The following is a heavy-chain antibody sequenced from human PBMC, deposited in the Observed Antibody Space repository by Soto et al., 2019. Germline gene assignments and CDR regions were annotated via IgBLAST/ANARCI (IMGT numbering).Heavy chain of an antibody. CDR3: ARGDYDLWSGYLGFEP. J-gene: IGHJ5*02. CDR2: INHSGST. V-gene: IGHV4-34*01. Sequence: PSETLSLTCAVYGGSFSGYYWSWIRQPPGKGLDWIGEINHSGSTNYNPSLQRRVTISGDTANNHFSLKLSSVTAADTAVYYCARGDYDLWSGYLGFEPWGQVTLVSVSS. D-gene: IGHD3-3*01. CDR1: GGSFSGYY.